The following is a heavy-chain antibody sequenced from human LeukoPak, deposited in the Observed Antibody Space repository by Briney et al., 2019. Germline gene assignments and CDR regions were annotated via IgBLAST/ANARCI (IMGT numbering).Heavy chain of an antibody. CDR1: GYSFTSYW. Sequence: GESLRISCKGSGYSFTSYWITWVRQMPGKGLEWMGKIDPSDSYTNYSPSFQGHVTISADKSISTAYLQWSSLKASDTAMYYFARHRYRSRVWGFDYWGQGTLVSVSS. CDR3: ARHRYRSRVWGFDY. D-gene: IGHD1-26*01. V-gene: IGHV5-10-1*01. CDR2: IDPSDSYT. J-gene: IGHJ4*02.